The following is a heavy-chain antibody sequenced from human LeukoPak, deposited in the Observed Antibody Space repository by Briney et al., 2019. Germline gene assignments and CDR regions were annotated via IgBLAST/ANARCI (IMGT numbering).Heavy chain of an antibody. V-gene: IGHV3-30*04. J-gene: IGHJ6*04. Sequence: PGRSLRLSCAASGFTFSSYAMHWVRQAPGKGLEWVAVISYDGSNKYYADSVKGRFTISRDNSKNTLYLQMSSLRAEDTAVYYCARDVIIMVRGVITYYYYGMDVWGKVTTVTVSS. CDR1: GFTFSSYA. CDR3: ARDVIIMVRGVITYYYYGMDV. D-gene: IGHD3-10*01. CDR2: ISYDGSNK.